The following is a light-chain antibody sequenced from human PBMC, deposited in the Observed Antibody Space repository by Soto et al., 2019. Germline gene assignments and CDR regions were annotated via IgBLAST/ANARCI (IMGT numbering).Light chain of an antibody. CDR1: QSVSSSS. CDR2: GAS. V-gene: IGKV3-20*01. CDR3: QQYGGSPLVT. Sequence: EIVLTQSPGTLSLSPGERATLSCRASQSVSSSSLAWYQQKPGQSPRLLVYGASSRATGIPDRFSGSGSGTDVTLTISRLEPEDLAVYYCQQYGGSPLVTFGQGTKLEIK. J-gene: IGKJ2*01.